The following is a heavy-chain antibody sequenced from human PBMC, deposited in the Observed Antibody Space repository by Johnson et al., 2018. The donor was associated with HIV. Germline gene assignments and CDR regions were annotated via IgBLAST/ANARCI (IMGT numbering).Heavy chain of an antibody. J-gene: IGHJ3*02. CDR3: AKGDSSSAEPDAVDI. Sequence: QVQLVESGGGVVQPGRSLRLSCAASGFTFSSYGMHWVRQAPGKGLEWVAVISYDGSNKYYADSVKGRFTISRDNSKNTLYLQMNSLRAEDTAVYYCAKGDSSSAEPDAVDIWGQGTMVTVSS. V-gene: IGHV3-30*18. D-gene: IGHD6-6*01. CDR1: GFTFSSYG. CDR2: ISYDGSNK.